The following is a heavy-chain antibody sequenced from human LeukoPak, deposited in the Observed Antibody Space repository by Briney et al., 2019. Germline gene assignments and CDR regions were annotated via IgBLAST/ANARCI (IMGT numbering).Heavy chain of an antibody. Sequence: ASVQVSCKASGDTFSSYAISWVRQAPGQGLEWMGRIIPIFGTANYAQKFQGRVTITTDESTSTAYMELSSLRSEDTAVYYCASSSRGVTQRYDYWGQGTLVTVSS. CDR1: GDTFSSYA. D-gene: IGHD4-23*01. CDR3: ASSSRGVTQRYDY. V-gene: IGHV1-69*05. J-gene: IGHJ4*02. CDR2: IIPIFGTA.